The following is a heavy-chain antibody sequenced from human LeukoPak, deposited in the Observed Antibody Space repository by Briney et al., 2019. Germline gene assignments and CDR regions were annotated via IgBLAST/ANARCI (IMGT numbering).Heavy chain of an antibody. D-gene: IGHD3-16*01. CDR3: TRGGLVPALGDF. V-gene: IGHV1-18*01. J-gene: IGHJ4*02. Sequence: VSVKVSCKTSGYRFTWYGINSVRQGPGQGLEWLGWIIAADYVTEFAPNVRDRLTMTQDISTSTAYMELRGLRSDDTAVYYCTRGGLVPALGDFWSQGTLVTVSS. CDR2: IIAADYVT. CDR1: GYRFTWYG.